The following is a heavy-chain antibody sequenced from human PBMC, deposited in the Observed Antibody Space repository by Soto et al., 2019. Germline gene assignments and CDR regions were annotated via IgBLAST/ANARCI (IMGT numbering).Heavy chain of an antibody. CDR2: IYYSGST. D-gene: IGHD1-1*01. V-gene: IGHV4-59*01. CDR1: GGSISSYY. CDR3: ARGPATAGTTIGFDY. J-gene: IGHJ4*02. Sequence: PSETLSLTCTVSGGSISSYYWSWIRQPPGKGLEWIGYIYYSGSTNYNPSPKSRVTISVDTSKNQFSLKLSSVTAADTAVYYCARGPATAGTTIGFDYWGQGTLVTVSS.